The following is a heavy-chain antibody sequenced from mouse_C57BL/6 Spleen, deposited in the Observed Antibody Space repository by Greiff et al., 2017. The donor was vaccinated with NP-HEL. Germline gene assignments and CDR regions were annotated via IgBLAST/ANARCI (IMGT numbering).Heavy chain of an antibody. Sequence: VQLKESGPELVKPGASVKISCKASGYSFTDYNMNWVKQSNGKSLEWIGVLNPNYGTTSYNQKFKGKATLTVDQSSSTAYMQLNSLTSEDSAFYYCASGYYGSSYPYFDYWGQGTTLTVSA. CDR2: LNPNYGTT. J-gene: IGHJ2*01. CDR3: ASGYYGSSYPYFDY. V-gene: IGHV1-39*01. D-gene: IGHD1-1*01. CDR1: GYSFTDYN.